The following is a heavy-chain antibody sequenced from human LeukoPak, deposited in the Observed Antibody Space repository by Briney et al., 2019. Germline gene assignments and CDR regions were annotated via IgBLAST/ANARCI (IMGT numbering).Heavy chain of an antibody. CDR2: INPNSGGT. CDR3: ARDFGPDYDILTGYYIDP. V-gene: IGHV1-2*02. J-gene: IGHJ5*02. Sequence: ASVKVSCKASGYTFTGYYMHWVRQAPGQGLEWMGWINPNSGGTNYAQKFQGRATMTRDTSISTAYMELSRLRSDDTAVYYCARDFGPDYDILTGYYIDPWGQGTLVTVSS. CDR1: GYTFTGYY. D-gene: IGHD3-9*01.